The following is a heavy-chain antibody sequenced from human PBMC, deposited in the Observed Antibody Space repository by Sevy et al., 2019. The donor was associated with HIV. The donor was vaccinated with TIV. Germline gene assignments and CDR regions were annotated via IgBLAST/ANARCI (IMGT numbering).Heavy chain of an antibody. CDR1: GFTFSSYW. D-gene: IGHD3-10*01. J-gene: IGHJ6*02. CDR3: ARDLWFGELLNYYYGMDV. V-gene: IGHV3-7*01. CDR2: IKQDGSEK. Sequence: GGSLRLSCAASGFTFSSYWMSWVRQAPGKGLEWVANIKQDGSEKYYGDSVKGRFTISGDNAKNSLYLQMNSLRAEDTAVYYCARDLWFGELLNYYYGMDVWGQGTTVTVSS.